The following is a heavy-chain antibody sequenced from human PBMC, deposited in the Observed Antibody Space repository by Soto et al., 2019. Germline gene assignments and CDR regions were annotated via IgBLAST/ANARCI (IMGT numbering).Heavy chain of an antibody. D-gene: IGHD3-10*01. CDR2: IMPVFGTV. CDR3: ERVSVPGIYGEDV. CDR1: RGSFVNYA. J-gene: IGHJ6*02. V-gene: IGHV1-69*06. Sequence: SVKVSYKASRGSFVNYAFIWVRQAPGQGLEWMGGIMPVFGTVNYAQKFQGRVTITADKFTNTAYMELSSLTSQDTAIYYCERVSVPGIYGEDVWGPGTTVTVPS.